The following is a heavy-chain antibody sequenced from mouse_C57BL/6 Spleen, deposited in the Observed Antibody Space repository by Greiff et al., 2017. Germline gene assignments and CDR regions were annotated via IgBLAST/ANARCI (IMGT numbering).Heavy chain of an antibody. CDR3: ARRAVVALHWYFDV. D-gene: IGHD1-1*01. CDR1: GYTFTDYY. J-gene: IGHJ1*03. V-gene: IGHV1-26*01. CDR2: INPNNGGT. Sequence: VQLQQSGPELVKPGASVKISCKASGYTFTDYYMNWVKQSHGKSLEWIGDINPNNGGTSYNQKFKGKATLTVDKSSSTAYMELRSRTSEDSAVYYCARRAVVALHWYFDVWGTGTTVTVSS.